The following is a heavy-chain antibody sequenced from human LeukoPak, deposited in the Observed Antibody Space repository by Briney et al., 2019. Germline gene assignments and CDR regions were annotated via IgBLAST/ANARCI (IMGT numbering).Heavy chain of an antibody. CDR2: ISSSSSYI. CDR3: ARGSLYCSGGSCYYYMDV. D-gene: IGHD2-15*01. CDR1: GFTFSTFG. J-gene: IGHJ6*03. V-gene: IGHV3-21*01. Sequence: GGSLRLSCVASGFTFSTFGMNWVRQAPGKGLEWVSSISSSSSYIYYADSVKGRFTISRDNAKNSLYLQMNSLRAEDTAVYYCARGSLYCSGGSCYYYMDVWGKGTTVTVSS.